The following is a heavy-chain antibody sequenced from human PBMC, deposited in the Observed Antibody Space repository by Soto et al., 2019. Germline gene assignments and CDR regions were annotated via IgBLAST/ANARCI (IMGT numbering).Heavy chain of an antibody. Sequence: EVQLVESGGGLVQPGGSLRLSCAASGFTVSSNYMSWVRQAPGKGLEWVSVIYSGGSTYYADSVKGRFTISRHNSKNTLYLQMNSLRAEYTAVYYCARGGGEEAVAGFKGAFDIWGQGTMVTVSS. V-gene: IGHV3-53*04. CDR1: GFTVSSNY. CDR3: ARGGGEEAVAGFKGAFDI. CDR2: IYSGGST. D-gene: IGHD6-19*01. J-gene: IGHJ3*02.